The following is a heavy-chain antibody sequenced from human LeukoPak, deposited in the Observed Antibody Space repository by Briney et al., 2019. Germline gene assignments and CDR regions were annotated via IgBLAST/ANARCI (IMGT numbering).Heavy chain of an antibody. J-gene: IGHJ4*02. D-gene: IGHD5-18*01. CDR1: GFTFSSYS. Sequence: GGSLRLSCAASGFTFSSYSMNWVRQAPGKGLEWVSYISDDSSTIHYADSVKGRFTISRDNAENSLYLQMNSLRAEDTAVYYCARGGYNYGSVFDYWGQGTLVTVSS. CDR3: ARGGYNYGSVFDY. V-gene: IGHV3-48*01. CDR2: ISDDSSTI.